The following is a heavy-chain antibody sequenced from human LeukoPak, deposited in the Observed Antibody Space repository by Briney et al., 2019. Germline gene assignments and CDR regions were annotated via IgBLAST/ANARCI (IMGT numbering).Heavy chain of an antibody. CDR3: ARDLSGEPFDY. Sequence: GASVKVSCKASGYTFTSYYMHWVRQAPGQGLEWMGIINPSGGSTSYAQKFQGRVTMTRDTSTSTVYMELSSLRSKDTAVYYCARDLSGEPFDYWGQGTLVTVSS. CDR2: INPSGGST. J-gene: IGHJ4*02. D-gene: IGHD4-17*01. CDR1: GYTFTSYY. V-gene: IGHV1-46*01.